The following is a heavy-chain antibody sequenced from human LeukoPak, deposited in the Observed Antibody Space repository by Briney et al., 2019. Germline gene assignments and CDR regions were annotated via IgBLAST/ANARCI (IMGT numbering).Heavy chain of an antibody. CDR1: GFTFCSYG. V-gene: IGHV3-30*02. D-gene: IGHD2-21*02. CDR3: AKVLHSYENLVFCNGDCQNWFDS. J-gene: IGHJ5*01. Sequence: GGSLRLSCAASGFTFCSYGMHWVRQAPGKGLGWVAFIRYDGSNKYYADSVKGRFTISKDNSKNTLYLQINSLRAEDTAVYYCAKVLHSYENLVFCNGDCQNWFDSWGQGTLVTVFS. CDR2: IRYDGSNK.